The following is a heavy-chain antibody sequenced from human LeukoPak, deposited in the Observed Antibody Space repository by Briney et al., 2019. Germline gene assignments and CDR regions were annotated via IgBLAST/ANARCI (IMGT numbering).Heavy chain of an antibody. J-gene: IGHJ4*02. CDR3: ANQMEYSSSPGFDY. Sequence: GGSLRLSCAASGFTFSSHGMHWVRQAPGKGPEWVAYIQYDGSNKNYVDSVKGRFTISRDNSKNTLFLQMNSLRAEDTAVYYCANQMEYSSSPGFDYWGQGTLVTVSS. CDR2: IQYDGSNK. CDR1: GFTFSSHG. D-gene: IGHD6-6*01. V-gene: IGHV3-30*02.